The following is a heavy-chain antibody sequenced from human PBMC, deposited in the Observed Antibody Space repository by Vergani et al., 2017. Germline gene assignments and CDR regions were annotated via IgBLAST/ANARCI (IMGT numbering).Heavy chain of an antibody. CDR2: IYSGGST. J-gene: IGHJ6*03. CDR1: GFTVSSNY. Sequence: EVQLVESGGGLVQPGGSLRLSCAASGFTVSSNYMSWVRQAPGKGLEWVSVIYSGGSTYYADSVKGRFTISRDNSKNTLYLQMNSLRAEDTAVYYCAMTTVSYYYYYYMDVWGKGTTVTVSS. V-gene: IGHV3-53*01. CDR3: AMTTVSYYYYYYMDV. D-gene: IGHD4-11*01.